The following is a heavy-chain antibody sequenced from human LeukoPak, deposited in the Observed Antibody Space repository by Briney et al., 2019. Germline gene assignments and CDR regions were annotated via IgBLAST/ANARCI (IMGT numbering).Heavy chain of an antibody. Sequence: PGGSLRLSCAASGFTVSSNYMSWVRQAPGKGLGWVSVIYSGGSTYYADSVKGRFTISRDNSKNTLYLQMNSLRAEDTAVYYCARGFSSSWYSDSWGQGTLVTVSS. CDR1: GFTVSSNY. V-gene: IGHV3-53*01. D-gene: IGHD6-13*01. CDR3: ARGFSSSWYSDS. J-gene: IGHJ4*02. CDR2: IYSGGST.